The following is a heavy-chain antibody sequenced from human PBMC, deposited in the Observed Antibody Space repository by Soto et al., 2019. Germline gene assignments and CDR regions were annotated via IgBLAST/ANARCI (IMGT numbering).Heavy chain of an antibody. CDR1: GFTFSSYA. D-gene: IGHD3-16*01. V-gene: IGHV3-23*01. CDR3: AKRVEWGDYYFDY. CDR2: ISGSGGST. J-gene: IGHJ4*02. Sequence: EVQLLESGGGLVQPGGSLRLSCAASGFTFSSYAMSWVRQAPGKGLEWVSAISGSGGSTYYAHSVKGRFTISRDNSKNTLYLQMNSLRAEDTAVYYCAKRVEWGDYYFDYWGQGTLVTVSS.